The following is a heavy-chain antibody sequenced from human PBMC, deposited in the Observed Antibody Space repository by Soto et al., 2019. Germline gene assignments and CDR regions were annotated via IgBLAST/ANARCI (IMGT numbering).Heavy chain of an antibody. Sequence: GGSLRLSSAASGFTFSSYAMRWVRQGPGKGRGWVSAISGSGGSTYYADSVKGRFTISRDNSKNTLYLQMNSLRAEDSAVYYCAKGSVAYSSSWDAFEIWGQGTMVTV. J-gene: IGHJ3*02. D-gene: IGHD6-6*01. V-gene: IGHV3-23*01. CDR3: AKGSVAYSSSWDAFEI. CDR2: ISGSGGST. CDR1: GFTFSSYA.